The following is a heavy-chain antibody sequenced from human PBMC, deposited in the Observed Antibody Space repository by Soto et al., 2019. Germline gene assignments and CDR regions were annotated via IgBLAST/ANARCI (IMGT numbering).Heavy chain of an antibody. CDR2: IYYSGST. Sequence: SETLSLTCTVSGGSISSSSYYWGWIRQPPGKGLEWIGSIYYSGSTYYNPSLKSRVTISVDTSKNQFSLKLSSVTAADTAVYYWARGGGADYGDYVEFAFDIWGQGTMVTVSS. J-gene: IGHJ3*02. D-gene: IGHD4-17*01. CDR1: GGSISSSSYY. V-gene: IGHV4-39*01. CDR3: ARGGGADYGDYVEFAFDI.